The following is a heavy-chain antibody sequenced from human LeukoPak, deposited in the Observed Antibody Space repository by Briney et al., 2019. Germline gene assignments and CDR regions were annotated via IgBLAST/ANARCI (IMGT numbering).Heavy chain of an antibody. CDR3: GNDVLYDCSGYYEASFAFDI. CDR2: IIESGDST. Sequence: GGSLRLSCAASGFTFNIYVMRWVRHPTEGGLEGGSAIIESGDSTYYAHSEKGRFTISRDNCQNTLYLEMNSLRAEDKAVYYCGNDVLYDCSGYYEASFAFDIWGQGRMVSVS. D-gene: IGHD3-22*01. J-gene: IGHJ3*02. CDR1: GFTFNIYV. V-gene: IGHV3-23*01.